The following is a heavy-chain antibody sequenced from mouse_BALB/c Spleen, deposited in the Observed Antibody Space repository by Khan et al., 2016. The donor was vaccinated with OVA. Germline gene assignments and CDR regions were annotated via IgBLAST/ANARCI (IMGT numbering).Heavy chain of an antibody. J-gene: IGHJ3*01. CDR2: IWSGGST. CDR1: GFSLTIYG. Sequence: QVQLKQSGPGLVQPSQSLSITCTVSGFSLTIYGVHWVRQSPGKGLEWLGVIWSGGSTDYDAAFISRLCISKDNSKSQVVYKMNSLLANDTVIYDCARNYDYDEGLAYWGQGTLVTVSA. CDR3: ARNYDYDEGLAY. D-gene: IGHD2-4*01. V-gene: IGHV2-2*02.